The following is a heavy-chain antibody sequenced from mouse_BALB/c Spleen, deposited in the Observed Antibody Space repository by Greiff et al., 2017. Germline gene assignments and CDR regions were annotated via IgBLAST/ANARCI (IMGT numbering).Heavy chain of an antibody. CDR1: GDSITSGY. CDR2: ISYSGST. CDR3: ARKDYRYDYYAMDY. V-gene: IGHV3-8*02. J-gene: IGHJ4*01. D-gene: IGHD2-14*01. Sequence: VQLQQSGPSLVKPSQTLSLTCSVTGDSITSGYWNWIRKFPGNKLEYMGYISYSGSTYYNPSLKSRISITRDTSKNQYYLQLNSVTTEDTATYYCARKDYRYDYYAMDYWGQGTSVTVSS.